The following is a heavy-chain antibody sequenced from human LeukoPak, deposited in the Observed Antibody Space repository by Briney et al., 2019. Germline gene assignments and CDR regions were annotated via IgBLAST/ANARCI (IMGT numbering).Heavy chain of an antibody. Sequence: ASVKVSCKVSGYTLTELSMHWVRQAPGKGLEWMGGFDPEDGETIYAQKFQGRVTMTEDTSTDTAYMELSSLRSEDTAVYYCAAASYLPRYFGWLFPDYWGQGTLVTVSS. CDR1: GYTLTELS. D-gene: IGHD3-9*01. CDR2: FDPEDGET. CDR3: AAASYLPRYFGWLFPDY. J-gene: IGHJ4*02. V-gene: IGHV1-24*01.